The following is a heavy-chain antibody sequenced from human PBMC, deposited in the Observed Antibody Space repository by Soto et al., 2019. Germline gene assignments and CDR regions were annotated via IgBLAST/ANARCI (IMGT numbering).Heavy chain of an antibody. V-gene: IGHV3-48*01. CDR1: GFTFSSYS. CDR3: ARSENPRGYCSSTSCYSRRGPFDY. D-gene: IGHD2-2*01. CDR2: ISSSSSTI. Sequence: EVQLVESGGGLVQPGGSLRLSCAASGFTFSSYSMNWVRQAPGKGLEWVSYISSSSSTIYYADSVKGRFTISRDNAKNSLYLQMNSLRAEDTAVYYCARSENPRGYCSSTSCYSRRGPFDYWGQGTLVTVSS. J-gene: IGHJ4*02.